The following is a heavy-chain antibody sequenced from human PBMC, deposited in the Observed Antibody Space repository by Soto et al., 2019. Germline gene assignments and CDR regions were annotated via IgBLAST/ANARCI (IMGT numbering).Heavy chain of an antibody. CDR1: GYTFTGYY. V-gene: IGHV1-2*04. CDR2: INPNSGGT. CDR3: ARGDGRSPSNWYFDL. D-gene: IGHD2-2*01. J-gene: IGHJ2*01. Sequence: QVQLVQSGAEVKKPGASVKVSCKASGYTFTGYYMHWVRQAPGQGLEWMGWINPNSGGTNYAQKFQGWVTMTRDTSISTAYMELSRLRSDDTAVYYCARGDGRSPSNWYFDLWGRGTLVTVSS.